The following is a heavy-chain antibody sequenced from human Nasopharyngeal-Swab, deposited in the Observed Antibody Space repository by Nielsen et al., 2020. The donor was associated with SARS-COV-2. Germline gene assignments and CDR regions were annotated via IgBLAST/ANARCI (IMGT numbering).Heavy chain of an antibody. D-gene: IGHD3-3*01. V-gene: IGHV3-30*03. Sequence: GESLKTSCAASGFIFSSFGMHWVRQAPGKGLEWVAVISYDGSNKNYADSVKGRITISRDNSKNTLYLQMNSLGAEDTAVYYCARGDYDFWSMDVWGQGTTVTVSS. CDR2: ISYDGSNK. CDR3: ARGDYDFWSMDV. J-gene: IGHJ6*02. CDR1: GFIFSSFG.